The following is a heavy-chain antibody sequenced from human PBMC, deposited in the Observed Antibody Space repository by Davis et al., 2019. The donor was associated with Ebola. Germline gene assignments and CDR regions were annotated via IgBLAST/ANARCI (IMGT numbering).Heavy chain of an antibody. CDR3: ARDGFWSGYRFYYYYYGMDV. V-gene: IGHV1-69*04. J-gene: IGHJ6*02. D-gene: IGHD3-3*01. CDR2: IIPILGIA. Sequence: SVKVSCKASGGTFSSYAISWVRQAPGQGLEWMGRIIPILGIANYAQKFQGRVTITADKSTSTAYMELSSLRSEDTAVYYCARDGFWSGYRFYYYYYGMDVWGQGTTVTVSS. CDR1: GGTFSSYA.